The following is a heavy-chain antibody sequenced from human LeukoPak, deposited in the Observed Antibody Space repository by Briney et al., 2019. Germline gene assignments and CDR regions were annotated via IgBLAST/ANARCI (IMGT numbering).Heavy chain of an antibody. CDR1: GYSISSGYY. V-gene: IGHV4-38-2*02. CDR2: IYHSGST. D-gene: IGHD6-19*01. J-gene: IGHJ2*01. Sequence: SETLSLTCTVSGYSISSGYYWGWIRQPPGKGLEWIGSIYHSGSTYYNPSLKSRVTISVDTSKNQFSLKLSSVTAADTAVYYCARSQSSGWYFDNWYFDLWGRGTLVTVSS. CDR3: ARSQSSGWYFDNWYFDL.